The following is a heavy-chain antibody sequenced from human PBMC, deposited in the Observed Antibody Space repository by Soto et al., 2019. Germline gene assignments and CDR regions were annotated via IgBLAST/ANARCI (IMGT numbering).Heavy chain of an antibody. Sequence: EVQLLESGGDLVQPGGSLRLSCAASGFTFNTYSMSWVRQSPGRGLEWVSIISGSGDSAYYADSVKGRFTISRDNSKNTLYLQMDSLTVDDTAVYYCAKKILVTATGAFDHWGQGTLVTVSS. CDR1: GFTFNTYS. J-gene: IGHJ4*02. CDR2: ISGSGDSA. V-gene: IGHV3-23*01. D-gene: IGHD7-27*01. CDR3: AKKILVTATGAFDH.